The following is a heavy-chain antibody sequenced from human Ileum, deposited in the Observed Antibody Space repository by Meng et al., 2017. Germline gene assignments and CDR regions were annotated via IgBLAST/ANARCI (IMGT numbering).Heavy chain of an antibody. D-gene: IGHD3-22*01. J-gene: IGHJ4*02. V-gene: IGHV4-4*02. CDR1: GDSISTYNW. CDR3: ATSGDNSGFYLGY. CDR2: IYHSGRT. Sequence: QGQRQEPGPVLVKLSGTLSLIGAVAGDSISTYNWWTWVRQSPEKGLEWIGEIYHSGRTNYNPSLTSRVTMSVDKSKKQISLNLSSVTAADTAVYYCATSGDNSGFYLGYWGPGILVTVSS.